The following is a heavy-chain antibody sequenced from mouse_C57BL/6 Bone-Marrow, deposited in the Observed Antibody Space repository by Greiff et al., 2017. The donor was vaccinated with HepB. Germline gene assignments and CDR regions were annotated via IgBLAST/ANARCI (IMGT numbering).Heavy chain of an antibody. CDR1: GYTFTDYN. J-gene: IGHJ4*01. CDR2: INPNNGGT. D-gene: IGHD4-1*01. CDR3: ARKTGASYYAMDY. Sequence: VQLQQSGPELVKPGASVKMSCKASGYTFTDYNMHWVKQSHGKSLEWIGYINPNNGGTSYNQKFKGKATLTVNKSSSKAYMELRSLTSEDSAVYYCARKTGASYYAMDYWGQGTSVTVSS. V-gene: IGHV1-22*01.